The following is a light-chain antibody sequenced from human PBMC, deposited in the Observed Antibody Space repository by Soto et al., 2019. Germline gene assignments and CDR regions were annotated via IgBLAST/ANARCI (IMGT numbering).Light chain of an antibody. J-gene: IGLJ1*01. Sequence: QSALTQPASVSGSPGQSITISCTGTSSDVGGYNYVSWYQQHPGKAPKLMIYDVRNRPSGVSNRFSGSKSVNTASLTISGLQAEDEADYYCSSYTTVSTYVFETGTKVTVL. CDR2: DVR. CDR1: SSDVGGYNY. V-gene: IGLV2-14*01. CDR3: SSYTTVSTYV.